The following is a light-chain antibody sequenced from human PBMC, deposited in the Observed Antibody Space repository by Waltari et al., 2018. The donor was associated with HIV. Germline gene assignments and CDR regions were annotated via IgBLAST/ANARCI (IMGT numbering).Light chain of an antibody. CDR3: QQYFNGVT. V-gene: IGKV3-15*01. CDR2: GAS. CDR1: QTVSSN. J-gene: IGKJ4*01. Sequence: ETVMTQSPVTLSVSPGERATLSCVASQTVSSNLAWYQQKPGQAPRLLIYGASTRATGIPARFSGSGSGTEFTLTISSLQSADSAVYYCQQYFNGVTFGGGTKVEIK.